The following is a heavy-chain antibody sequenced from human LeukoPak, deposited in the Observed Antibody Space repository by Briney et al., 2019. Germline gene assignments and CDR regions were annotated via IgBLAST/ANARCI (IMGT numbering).Heavy chain of an antibody. Sequence: PGGSLRLSCAASGFTFSSYSMNWVRQAPGKGLEWMGYMYYSGSATYNPSLKSRVTFSVDTSKNQFSLKLSSVTAADTAVYYCVRGNTVFQHWGQGTLVTVSS. CDR3: VRGNTVFQH. J-gene: IGHJ1*01. CDR2: MYYSGSA. V-gene: IGHV4-59*08. CDR1: GFTFSSYS. D-gene: IGHD4-23*01.